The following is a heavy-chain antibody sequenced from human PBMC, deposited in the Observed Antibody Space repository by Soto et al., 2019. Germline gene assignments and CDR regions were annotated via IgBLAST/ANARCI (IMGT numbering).Heavy chain of an antibody. CDR2: FYPADSDT. J-gene: IGHJ5*02. Sequence: PGESLKISCQASGYFFTSYWIAWVRQIPGKGLEWMGSFYPADSDTEYSPSFLGQVIISADNSVNTAYLQWSSLKASDTAIYYCARYFYYDLSGRFDLWGQGTLVTVSS. CDR1: GYFFTSYW. D-gene: IGHD3-22*01. V-gene: IGHV5-51*01. CDR3: ARYFYYDLSGRFDL.